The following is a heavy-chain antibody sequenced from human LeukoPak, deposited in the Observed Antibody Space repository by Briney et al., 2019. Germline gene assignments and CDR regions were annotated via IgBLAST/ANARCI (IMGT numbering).Heavy chain of an antibody. CDR1: GFTFSSYE. Sequence: GGSLRLSCAASGFTFSSYEINCVRQAPGKGLEWVSYISSSGSTIYYADSVKGRFTISRDNAKNSLYLQMNSLRAEDTAVYYCAELGITMIGGVWGKGTTVTISS. D-gene: IGHD3-10*02. CDR2: ISSSGSTI. J-gene: IGHJ6*04. V-gene: IGHV3-48*03. CDR3: AELGITMIGGV.